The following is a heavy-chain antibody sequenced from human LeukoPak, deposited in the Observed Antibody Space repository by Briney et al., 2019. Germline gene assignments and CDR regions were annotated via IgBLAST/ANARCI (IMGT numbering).Heavy chain of an antibody. CDR3: ARDRVWTVLY. Sequence: GGSLRLSCAASGFTFSTYWMSWVRQAPGKGLEWVANINQDGSEKYYVDSVKGRFTTSRDNAKNSLYLHMNSLRAEDTATYYCARDRVWTVLYWGQGTLVTVSS. J-gene: IGHJ4*02. D-gene: IGHD6-13*01. V-gene: IGHV3-7*01. CDR1: GFTFSTYW. CDR2: INQDGSEK.